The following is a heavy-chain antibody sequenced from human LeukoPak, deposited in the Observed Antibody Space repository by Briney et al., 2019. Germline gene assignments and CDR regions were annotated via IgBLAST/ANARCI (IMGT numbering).Heavy chain of an antibody. CDR1: GGSFSGYY. CDR3: AIEPSYDYVWGSYRYPRT. V-gene: IGHV4-34*01. J-gene: IGHJ5*02. D-gene: IGHD3-16*02. Sequence: SSETLSLTCAVYGGSFSGYYWGWIRQSPGKGLEWIANMYHSGLIYYNPSLKSRITISVDTSKNQFSLKLSSVTAADTAVYYCAIEPSYDYVWGSYRYPRTWGQGTLVTVSS. CDR2: MYHSGLI.